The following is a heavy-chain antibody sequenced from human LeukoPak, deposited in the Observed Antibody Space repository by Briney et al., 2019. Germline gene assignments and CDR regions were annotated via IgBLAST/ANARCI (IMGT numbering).Heavy chain of an antibody. CDR1: GGTFSSYA. J-gene: IGHJ3*02. Sequence: ASVKVSCKASGGTFSSYAISWVRQAPGQGLEWMGGIIPIFGTANYAQKFQGRVTITTDESTSTAYMELSSLRSEDTAVYYCARARTGEIDAFDIWGQGTMVTVSS. V-gene: IGHV1-69*05. CDR2: IIPIFGTA. CDR3: ARARTGEIDAFDI. D-gene: IGHD7-27*01.